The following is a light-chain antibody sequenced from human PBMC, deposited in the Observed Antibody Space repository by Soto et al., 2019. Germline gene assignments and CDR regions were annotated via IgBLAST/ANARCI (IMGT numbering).Light chain of an antibody. CDR1: QDISNY. V-gene: IGKV1-33*01. J-gene: IGKJ3*01. CDR2: DVS. CDR3: QQCHKFPFT. Sequence: DIQMTQSPSSLSASVGDRVTITCQASQDISNYLNWYQQKPGKAPKLLINDVSKLETGVPSRFSVSGSGTDFTFSISSLQPEDIATYYCQQCHKFPFTFGPGTKVDV.